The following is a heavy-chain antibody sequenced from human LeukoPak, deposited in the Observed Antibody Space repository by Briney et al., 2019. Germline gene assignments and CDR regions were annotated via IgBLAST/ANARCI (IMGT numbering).Heavy chain of an antibody. J-gene: IGHJ4*02. CDR1: GHTFTNYH. CDR2: VYATGGVA. V-gene: IGHV1-46*01. Sequence: ASVKVSCKASGHTFTNYHIHWVRQAPGQGVEWMGAVYATGGVAINTQTFPVRVTMTRDTSTGTVYMELSSLRSEDTAIYYCATEAPRSYYFDYWGQGIQVTVSS. CDR3: ATEAPRSYYFDY.